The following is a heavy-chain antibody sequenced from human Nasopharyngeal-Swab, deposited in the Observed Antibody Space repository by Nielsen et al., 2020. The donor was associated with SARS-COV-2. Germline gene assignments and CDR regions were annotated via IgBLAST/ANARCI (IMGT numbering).Heavy chain of an antibody. V-gene: IGHV3-9*01. CDR1: GFTFDDYA. CDR2: ISWNSGDT. Sequence: SLKISCAASGFTFDDYAMHWVRQGPGQGLEWVSGISWNSGDTGYADSVKGRFTISRDDAKNSLYMQMNSLRPEDTALYYCAKIASGTSNYFDYWGQGTLVTVSS. J-gene: IGHJ4*02. D-gene: IGHD1-1*01. CDR3: AKIASGTSNYFDY.